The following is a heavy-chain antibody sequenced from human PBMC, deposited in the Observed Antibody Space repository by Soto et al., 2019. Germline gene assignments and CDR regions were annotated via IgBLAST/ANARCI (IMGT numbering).Heavy chain of an antibody. CDR2: ISSSSSYI. CDR1: GFTFSSYS. J-gene: IGHJ1*01. V-gene: IGHV3-21*01. D-gene: IGHD1-26*01. CDR3: ARAVKGAHWAY. Sequence: GGSLRLSYAASGFTFSSYSMNWVRQAPGKGLEWVSSISSSSSYIYYADSVKGRFTISRDNAKNSLYLQMNSLRAEDTAVYYCARAVKGAHWAYWGQGTLVTVSS.